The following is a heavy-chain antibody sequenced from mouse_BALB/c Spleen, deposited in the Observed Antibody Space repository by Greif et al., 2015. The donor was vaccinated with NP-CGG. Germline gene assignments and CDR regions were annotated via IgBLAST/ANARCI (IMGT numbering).Heavy chain of an antibody. CDR2: ISSGSSTI. D-gene: IGHD1-1*01. J-gene: IGHJ4*01. V-gene: IGHV5-17*02. CDR1: GFTFSSFG. Sequence: EVKVVESGGGLVQPGGSRKLSCAASGFTFSSFGMHWVRQAPEKGLEWVAYISSGSSTIYYADTVKGRFTISRDNPKNTLFLQMTSLSSEDTAMYYCARTTVVAYYAMDYWGQGTSVTVSS. CDR3: ARTTVVAYYAMDY.